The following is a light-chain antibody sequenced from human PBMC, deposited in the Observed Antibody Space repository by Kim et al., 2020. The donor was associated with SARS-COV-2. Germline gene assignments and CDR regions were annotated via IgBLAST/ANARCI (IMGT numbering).Light chain of an antibody. Sequence: QSVLTQPPSVSGAPGQRVTISCTGSSSNIGAGYDVHWYQQLPGTAPKLLIYGNSNRPSGVPDRFSGSESGTSASLAITGLQAEDEADYYCQSYDSSLSLSVVFGGGAQLTVL. J-gene: IGLJ2*01. CDR2: GNS. V-gene: IGLV1-40*01. CDR3: QSYDSSLSLSVV. CDR1: SSNIGAGYD.